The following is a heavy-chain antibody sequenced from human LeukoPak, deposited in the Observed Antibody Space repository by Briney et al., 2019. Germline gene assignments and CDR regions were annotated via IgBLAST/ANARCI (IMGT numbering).Heavy chain of an antibody. CDR3: ARSSSSSGYYFDC. V-gene: IGHV4-39*01. J-gene: IGHJ4*02. CDR1: GGSINSSSYY. D-gene: IGHD3-22*01. CDR2: IYYSGSA. Sequence: PSETLSLTCTVSGGSINSSSYYWGWIRQPPGKGLEWIGSIYYSGSAYYNPSLKSRVTISVDTSKNQFSLKLSSVTAADTAVYYCARSSSSSGYYFDCWGQGTLVTVSS.